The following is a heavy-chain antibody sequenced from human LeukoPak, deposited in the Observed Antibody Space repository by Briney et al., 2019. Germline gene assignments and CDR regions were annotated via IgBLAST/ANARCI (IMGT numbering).Heavy chain of an antibody. V-gene: IGHV3-23*01. CDR3: ARDRGIDY. D-gene: IGHD3-10*01. CDR1: GVTFRNYA. CDR2: ISSSGGIT. J-gene: IGHJ4*02. Sequence: GGSLRLSCAASGVTFRNYAMTWVRQAPGKGLEWVSVISSSGGITYYADSVKGRFTISRDNSKNTAYLQMNSLRAEDTAVYYCARDRGIDYWGQGTLVTVSS.